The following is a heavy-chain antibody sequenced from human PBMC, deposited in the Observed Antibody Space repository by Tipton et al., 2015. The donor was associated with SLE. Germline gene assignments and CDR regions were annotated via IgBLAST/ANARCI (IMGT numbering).Heavy chain of an antibody. J-gene: IGHJ4*02. V-gene: IGHV4-31*03. CDR1: GASIIGGGFY. CDR2: IYYTGKT. CDR3: ARHPGASFDF. Sequence: TLSLTCTVSGASIIGGGFYWSWIRQPPGKGLEWIGYIYYTGKTYYNPSLESRIAISVDTSKNQFSLRLTSVTAADTAVYYCARHPGASFDFWGQGILVTVSS.